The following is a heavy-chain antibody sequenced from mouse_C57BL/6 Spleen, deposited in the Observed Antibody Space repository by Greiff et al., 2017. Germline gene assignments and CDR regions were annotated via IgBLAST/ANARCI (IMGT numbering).Heavy chain of an antibody. V-gene: IGHV14-4*01. CDR1: GFNIKDDY. D-gene: IGHD2-4*01. CDR2: IDPENGDT. J-gene: IGHJ3*01. Sequence: VQLQQSGAELVRPGASVKLSCTASGFNIKDDYMHWVKQRPEQGLEWIGWIDPENGDTEYASKFQGKATITADTSSNTAYLQLRSLTSEDTAVYYCTSYRYDYDKGFAYWGQGTLVTVSA. CDR3: TSYRYDYDKGFAY.